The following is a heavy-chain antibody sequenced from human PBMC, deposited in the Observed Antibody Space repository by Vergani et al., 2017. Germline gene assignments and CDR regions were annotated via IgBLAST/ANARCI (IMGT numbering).Heavy chain of an antibody. CDR1: GFTFSNAW. J-gene: IGHJ4*02. V-gene: IGHV3-15*01. Sequence: EVQLVESGGGLVKPGGSLRLSCAASGFTFSNAWMSWVRQAPGKGLEWVGRIKSKTDGGTTDYAAPVKGRFTISRDDSKNTLYLQMNSLRAEDTAVYYCAKAPIVATTHFDYWGQGTLVTVSS. D-gene: IGHD5-12*01. CDR2: IKSKTDGGTT. CDR3: AKAPIVATTHFDY.